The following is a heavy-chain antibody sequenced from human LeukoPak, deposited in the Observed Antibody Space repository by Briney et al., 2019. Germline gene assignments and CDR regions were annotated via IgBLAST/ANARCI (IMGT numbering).Heavy chain of an antibody. CDR2: IRYDGSNK. D-gene: IGHD3-10*01. CDR1: GFTFSSYG. J-gene: IGHJ4*02. Sequence: PGGSLRLSCAASGFTFSSYGMHWVRQAPGKGLEWVAFIRYDGSNKYYADSVKGRFTISRDNAKNSLYLQMNSLRAEDTAVYYCARDGEGVLLWFGELLTPTKHRSFDYWGQGTLVTVST. CDR3: ARDGEGVLLWFGELLTPTKHRSFDY. V-gene: IGHV3-30*02.